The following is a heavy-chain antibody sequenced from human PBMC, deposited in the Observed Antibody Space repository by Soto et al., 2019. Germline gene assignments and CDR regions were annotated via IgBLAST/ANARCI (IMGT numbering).Heavy chain of an antibody. V-gene: IGHV3-23*01. J-gene: IGHJ4*02. CDR1: GFTFSSYG. CDR2: ISDSGDIT. D-gene: IGHD3-3*01. CDR3: ARALRDSVRSFHY. Sequence: PGGSLRLSCEASGFTFSSYGMSWVRQAPGRGLEWVSAISDSGDITNYAASVKGRFTITRDDSKNTLYLQMNSLRAEDTAVYYCARALRDSVRSFHYWGQGTLVTVSS.